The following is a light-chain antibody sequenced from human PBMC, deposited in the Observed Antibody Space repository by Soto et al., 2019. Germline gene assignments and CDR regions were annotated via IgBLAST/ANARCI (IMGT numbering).Light chain of an antibody. CDR3: KSYAGSNTYV. CDR1: SSDVGGYDF. Sequence: QSVLTQPRSVSGSPGQSVTISCTGTSSDVGGYDFVSWYQHHPGKAPRLIIYEVVQRPSGVPDRFSGSKSGNTASLTVSGLQAADEADYFCKSYAGSNTYVFGSGTKVTV. CDR2: EVV. V-gene: IGLV2-11*01. J-gene: IGLJ1*01.